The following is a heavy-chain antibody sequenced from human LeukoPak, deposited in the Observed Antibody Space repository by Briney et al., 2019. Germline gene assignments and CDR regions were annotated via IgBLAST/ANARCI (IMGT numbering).Heavy chain of an antibody. CDR2: IYPGDSDT. J-gene: IGHJ5*02. Sequence: GESLKISCKGSGYSFTSYWIGWVRQMPGKGLEWMGIIYPGDSDTRYSPSFQGQVTISADKSISTAYLQWSSLKASDTAMYYRARPDFYGSGSQFFLNWFDPWGQGTLVTVSS. D-gene: IGHD3-10*01. CDR1: GYSFTSYW. CDR3: ARPDFYGSGSQFFLNWFDP. V-gene: IGHV5-51*01.